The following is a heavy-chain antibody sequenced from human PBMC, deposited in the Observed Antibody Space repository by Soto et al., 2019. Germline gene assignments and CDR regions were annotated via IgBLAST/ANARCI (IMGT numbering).Heavy chain of an antibody. J-gene: IGHJ4*02. V-gene: IGHV3-30*03. Sequence: QVQLVESGGGVVQPGRSLRLSCAASGFTFSSYGMHWVRQAPGKGQEWVAVISYDGSNKYYADSVKGRFTISRDNSKNTLYLQMNSLRAEDTAVYYCATRTYDYYDSSGYYNFDYWGQGTLVTVSS. CDR1: GFTFSSYG. D-gene: IGHD3-22*01. CDR3: ATRTYDYYDSSGYYNFDY. CDR2: ISYDGSNK.